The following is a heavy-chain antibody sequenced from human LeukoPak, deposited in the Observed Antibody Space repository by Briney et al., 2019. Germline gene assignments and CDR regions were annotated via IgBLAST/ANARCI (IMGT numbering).Heavy chain of an antibody. J-gene: IGHJ6*02. V-gene: IGHV1-18*01. D-gene: IGHD2-2*02. CDR1: GYTFTSYG. CDR3: ARDQPSCSGPSCYTYYYYGTDV. CDR2: IGASNGYT. Sequence: GASVKVSCKASGYTFTSYGFSWVRQAPGQGLEWLGWIGASNGYTNYAQKVQGRVTLTTDTSTSTAYMELRSLRSDDTAVYYCARDQPSCSGPSCYTYYYYGTDVWGQGTTVTVSS.